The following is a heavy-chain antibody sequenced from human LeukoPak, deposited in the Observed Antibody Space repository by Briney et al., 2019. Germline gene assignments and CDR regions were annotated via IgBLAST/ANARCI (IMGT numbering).Heavy chain of an antibody. V-gene: IGHV4-39*01. CDR1: GGSISSTSYY. J-gene: IGHJ3*01. CDR3: AKAGVRYFDSSGLYAFDF. CDR2: IYYSGSI. D-gene: IGHD3-22*01. Sequence: SETLSLTCAVSGGSISSTSYYWAWIRQPPGKGLEWIETIYYSGSIYHNPSLKSRVTMSVDTSRNQFSLKLSSVDAADTAVYYCAKAGVRYFDSSGLYAFDFWGQGTTVTVSS.